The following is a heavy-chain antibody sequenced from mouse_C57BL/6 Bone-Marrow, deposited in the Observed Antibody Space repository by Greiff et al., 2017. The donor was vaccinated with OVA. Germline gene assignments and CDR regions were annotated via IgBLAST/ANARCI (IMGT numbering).Heavy chain of an antibody. Sequence: DVMLVESGGGLVQPGGSLKLSCAASGFTFSDFYMYWIRQTPEKRLEWVAYISNGGGSTYYPDTVKGRFTISRDNAKNTLYLQRSRLKSEDTAMYYCARLDAMDYWGQGTSVTVSS. CDR3: ARLDAMDY. CDR1: GFTFSDFY. J-gene: IGHJ4*01. V-gene: IGHV5-12*01. CDR2: ISNGGGST.